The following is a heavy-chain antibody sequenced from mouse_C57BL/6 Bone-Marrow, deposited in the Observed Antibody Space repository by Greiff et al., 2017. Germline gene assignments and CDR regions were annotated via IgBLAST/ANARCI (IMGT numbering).Heavy chain of an antibody. Sequence: DVKLQESGPGLVKPSQSLSLTCSVTGYSITSGYYWNWIRQFPGNKLEWMAYISYDGSNNYNPSLKNRISITRDTSKNQFFLKLNSVTTEDTATYYCASYYYGSSYDFDYWGQGTTLTVSS. CDR1: GYSITSGYY. D-gene: IGHD1-1*01. CDR2: ISYDGSN. J-gene: IGHJ2*01. CDR3: ASYYYGSSYDFDY. V-gene: IGHV3-6*01.